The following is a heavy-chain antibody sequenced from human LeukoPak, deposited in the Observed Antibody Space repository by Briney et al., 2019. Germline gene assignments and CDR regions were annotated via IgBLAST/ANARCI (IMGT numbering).Heavy chain of an antibody. V-gene: IGHV3-48*01. CDR3: ARYSMYSSCMDV. J-gene: IGHJ6*02. CDR1: GFTFSSYS. Sequence: PGGSLRLSCAASGFTFSSYSMNWVRQAPGKGLEWLSYISSSSSTRYYTDSVKGRFTISRDNAKNSLYLQMNSLRAEDTAVYYCARYSMYSSCMDVWGQGTTVTVSS. D-gene: IGHD6-19*01. CDR2: ISSSSSTR.